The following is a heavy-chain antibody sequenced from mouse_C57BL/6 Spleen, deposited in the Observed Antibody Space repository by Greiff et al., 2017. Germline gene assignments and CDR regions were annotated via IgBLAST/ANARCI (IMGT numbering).Heavy chain of an antibody. CDR1: GFTFSDYG. J-gene: IGHJ4*01. V-gene: IGHV5-17*01. CDR3: ARRYDYDDYYAMDY. CDR2: ISSGSSTI. Sequence: EVKVEESGGGLVKPGGSLKLSCAASGFTFSDYGMHWVRQAPEKGLEWVAYISSGSSTIYYADTVKGRFTISRDNAKNTLFLQMTSLRSEDTAMYYCARRYDYDDYYAMDYWGQGTSVTVSS. D-gene: IGHD2-4*01.